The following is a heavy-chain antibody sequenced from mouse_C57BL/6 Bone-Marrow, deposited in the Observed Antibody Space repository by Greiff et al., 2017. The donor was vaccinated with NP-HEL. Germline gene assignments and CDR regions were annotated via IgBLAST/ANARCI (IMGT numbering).Heavy chain of an antibody. Sequence: QVQLQQSGPELVKPGASVKISCKASGYAFSSSWMNWVKQRPGKGLEWIGRIYPGDGDTNYNGKFKGKATLTADKSSSTAYMQLSSLTSEDSAVYFCAREHIYYRGDFDYWGQGTTLTVSS. CDR3: AREHIYYRGDFDY. J-gene: IGHJ2*01. D-gene: IGHD1-1*01. CDR1: GYAFSSSW. CDR2: IYPGDGDT. V-gene: IGHV1-82*01.